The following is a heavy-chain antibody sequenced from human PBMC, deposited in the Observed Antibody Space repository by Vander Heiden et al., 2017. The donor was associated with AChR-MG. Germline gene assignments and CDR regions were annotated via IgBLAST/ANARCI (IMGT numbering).Heavy chain of an antibody. CDR2: INPNSGVT. D-gene: IGHD3-10*01. J-gene: IGHJ4*02. V-gene: IGHV1-2*02. CDR1: GYTFTAFY. CDR3: ARFVPVPG. Sequence: QVQLVQSGAEVKKPGASVKVSCKTSGYTFTAFYVHWVRQAPGQGLEWMGWINPNSGVTYYAQKFQGRVTMTRDTSISTAYMELSSLRSDDTAVFYCARFVPVPGWGQGTLVTVSS.